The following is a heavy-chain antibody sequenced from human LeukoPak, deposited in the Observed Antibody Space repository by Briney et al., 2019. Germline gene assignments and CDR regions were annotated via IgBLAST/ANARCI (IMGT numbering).Heavy chain of an antibody. Sequence: GGSLRLSCVVSGFTFSDHYLDWVRQSPGRGLEWVGRSRIKADGYITQYAAPVKVRFTISRDESKDSLFLQMNSLKTEDTAMYYCVRGLNSFDLWGQGTPVTVSS. CDR2: SRIKADGYIT. V-gene: IGHV3-72*01. CDR1: GFTFSDHY. J-gene: IGHJ4*02. CDR3: VRGLNSFDL. D-gene: IGHD2/OR15-2a*01.